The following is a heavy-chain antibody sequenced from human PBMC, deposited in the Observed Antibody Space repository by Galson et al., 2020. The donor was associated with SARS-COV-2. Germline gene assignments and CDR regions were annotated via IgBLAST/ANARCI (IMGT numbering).Heavy chain of an antibody. CDR1: GINFSKHT. Sequence: GSLRLSCAASGINFSKHTMAWVRQAPGKGLEWVSGICSTSAHLHYADSVQGRFTISRENAKNSVYLEMNSLRVDDTAVYYCVRDIRGFRGLDVWGQGTTVTLS. J-gene: IGHJ6*02. CDR2: ICSTSAHL. V-gene: IGHV3-21*01. CDR3: VRDIRGFRGLDV. D-gene: IGHD3-10*01.